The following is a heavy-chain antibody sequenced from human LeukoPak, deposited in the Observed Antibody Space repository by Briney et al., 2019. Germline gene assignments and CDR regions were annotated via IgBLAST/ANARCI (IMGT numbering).Heavy chain of an antibody. CDR2: INPNSGGT. D-gene: IGHD1-26*01. J-gene: IGHJ4*02. V-gene: IGHV1-2*02. CDR3: ARDGVSGSYYSAFDY. CDR1: GYTFTGYY. Sequence: ASVKVSCKASGYTFTGYYMHWVRQAPGQGLEWMGWINPNSGGTNYAQKFQGRVTMTRDTSISTAYMELSRLRPDDTAVYYCARDGVSGSYYSAFDYWGQGTLVTVSS.